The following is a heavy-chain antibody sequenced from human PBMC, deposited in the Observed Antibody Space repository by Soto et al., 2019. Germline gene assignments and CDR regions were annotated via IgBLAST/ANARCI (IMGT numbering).Heavy chain of an antibody. V-gene: IGHV3-30*18. CDR1: GFTFSSYG. J-gene: IGHJ6*02. Sequence: QVQLVESGGGVVQPGRSLRLSCAASGFTFSSYGMHWVRQAPGKGLEWVAVISYDGSNKYYADSVKGRFTISRDNSKNTLYLQMNSLRAEDTAVYYCAKEAYSYAHTHYYGMDVWGQGTTVTVSS. CDR2: ISYDGSNK. CDR3: AKEAYSYAHTHYYGMDV. D-gene: IGHD5-18*01.